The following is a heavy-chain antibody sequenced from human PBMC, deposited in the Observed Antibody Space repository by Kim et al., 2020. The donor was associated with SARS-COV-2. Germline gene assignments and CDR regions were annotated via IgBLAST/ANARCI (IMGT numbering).Heavy chain of an antibody. D-gene: IGHD6-13*01. CDR1: GFTFSGYG. CDR3: ARDQISCSYWGFYYYYYSYMDV. CDR2: IWYDGSNK. J-gene: IGHJ6*03. Sequence: GGSLRLSCAASGFTFSGYGMHWVRQAPGKGLEWVAVIWYDGSNKYYADSVKGRFTISRDNSKNTLYLQMNSLRAEDTAVYYCARDQISCSYWGFYYYYYSYMDVWGKGTTVTVSS. V-gene: IGHV3-33*08.